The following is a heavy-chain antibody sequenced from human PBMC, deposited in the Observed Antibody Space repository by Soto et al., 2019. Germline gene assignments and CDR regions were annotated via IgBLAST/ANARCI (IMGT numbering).Heavy chain of an antibody. CDR1: GGTFSSYA. CDR2: IIPIFGTA. D-gene: IGHD6-6*01. J-gene: IGHJ4*02. CDR3: AGMTSIAARPVDY. V-gene: IGHV1-69*13. Sequence: EASVKVSCKASGGTFSSYAISWVRQAPGQGLEWMGGIIPIFGTANYAQKFQGRVTITADESTSTAYMELSSLRSEDTAVYYCAGMTSIAARPVDYWGQGTLVTVSS.